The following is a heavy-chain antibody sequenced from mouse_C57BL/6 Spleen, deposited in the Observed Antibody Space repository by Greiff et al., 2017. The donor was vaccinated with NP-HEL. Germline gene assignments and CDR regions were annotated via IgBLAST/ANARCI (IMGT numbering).Heavy chain of an antibody. V-gene: IGHV5-6*01. CDR3: ARRAYCDEGDGFAY. CDR2: ISSGGSYT. D-gene: IGHD6-5*01. CDR1: GFTFSSYG. Sequence: EVHLVESGGDLVKPGGSLKLSCAASGFTFSSYGMSWVRQTPDKRLEWVATISSGGSYTYYPDSVKGRFTISSANAKNTLYLEMSSLKSVNTAMYDCARRAYCDEGDGFAYWGQGTLVTVSA. J-gene: IGHJ3*01.